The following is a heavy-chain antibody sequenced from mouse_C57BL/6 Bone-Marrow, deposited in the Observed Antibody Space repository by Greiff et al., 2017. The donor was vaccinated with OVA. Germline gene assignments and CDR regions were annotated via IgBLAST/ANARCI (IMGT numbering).Heavy chain of an antibody. J-gene: IGHJ4*01. CDR1: GFTFSDYG. CDR3: ARSKGYYYAMDY. D-gene: IGHD2-5*01. V-gene: IGHV5-17*01. Sequence: DVQLVESGGGLVKPGGSLKLSCAASGFTFSDYGMHWVRQAPEQGLEWVAYISSGSSTTYYADTVKGRFTISRDNAKNTLFLQMTSLRSEDTAMYYCARSKGYYYAMDYWGQGTSVTVSS. CDR2: ISSGSSTT.